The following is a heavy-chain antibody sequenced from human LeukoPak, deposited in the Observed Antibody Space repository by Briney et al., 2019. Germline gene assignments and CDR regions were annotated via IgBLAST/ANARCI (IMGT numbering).Heavy chain of an antibody. CDR2: IRGYNGQT. Sequence: PGGSLRLSCAASGFNFGNNDMNWVRQTPGKGLEWVSSIRGYNGQTYYADPVKGRFTISRDKSVDTVYLQMNGLKTEDTAVYYCAKNITMMVFWGQGTLVTVSS. J-gene: IGHJ4*02. CDR3: AKNITMMVF. D-gene: IGHD3-22*01. V-gene: IGHV3-23*01. CDR1: GFNFGNND.